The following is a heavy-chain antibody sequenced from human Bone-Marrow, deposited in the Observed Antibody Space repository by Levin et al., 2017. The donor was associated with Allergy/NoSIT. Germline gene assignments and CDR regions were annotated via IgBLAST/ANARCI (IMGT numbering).Heavy chain of an antibody. J-gene: IGHJ4*02. CDR3: ARDTLKYYDYVWGSLGY. CDR1: GFTFSSYA. D-gene: IGHD3-16*01. Sequence: HPGGSLRLSCAASGFTFSSYAMHWVRQAPGKGLEWVAVISYDGSNKYYADSVKGRFTISRDNSKNTLYLQMNSLRAEDTAVYYCARDTLKYYDYVWGSLGYWGQGTLVTVSS. CDR2: ISYDGSNK. V-gene: IGHV3-30-3*01.